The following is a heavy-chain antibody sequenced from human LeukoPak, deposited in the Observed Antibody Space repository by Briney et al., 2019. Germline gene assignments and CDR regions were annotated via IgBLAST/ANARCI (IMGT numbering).Heavy chain of an antibody. CDR1: GVTFSGSA. V-gene: IGHV3-73*01. D-gene: IGHD5-12*01. J-gene: IGHJ4*02. CDR3: TRNVGGCEPFDY. Sequence: GGSLKLSCAASGVTFSGSAMHWVRQASGKGLEWVGRIRSKANSYATAYAASVKGRFTISRDDSKDTAYLQMNSLKTEDTAVYYCTRNVGGCEPFDYWGQGALVTVSS. CDR2: IRSKANSYAT.